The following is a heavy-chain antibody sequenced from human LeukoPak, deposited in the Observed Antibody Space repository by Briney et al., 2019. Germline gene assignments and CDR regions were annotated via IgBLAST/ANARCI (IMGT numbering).Heavy chain of an antibody. CDR2: IRSSSSTI. Sequence: GGSLRLSCAASGFTFSSYSMNWVRQAPGKGLEWVSYIRSSSSTIYYADSVKGRFTISRDNTKNSLSLQMNSLRAEDTAIYYCARDSVAVAEIDYWGQGTLVTVSS. D-gene: IGHD6-19*01. J-gene: IGHJ4*01. CDR1: GFTFSSYS. CDR3: ARDSVAVAEIDY. V-gene: IGHV3-48*04.